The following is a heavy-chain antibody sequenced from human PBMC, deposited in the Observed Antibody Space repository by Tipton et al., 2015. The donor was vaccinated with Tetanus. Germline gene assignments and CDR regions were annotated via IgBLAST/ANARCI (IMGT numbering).Heavy chain of an antibody. J-gene: IGHJ4*02. D-gene: IGHD1-14*01. V-gene: IGHV3-53*01. CDR3: ARGPGVDY. Sequence: SLRLSCAASGFTVSSYQMTWVRQAPGKGLEWVSVIYSDGSTYYADSVKGRFTISRDNLKNTLSLQMNSLRAEDTAVYYCARGPGVDYWGQGTLVTVSS. CDR1: GFTVSSYQ. CDR2: IYSDGST.